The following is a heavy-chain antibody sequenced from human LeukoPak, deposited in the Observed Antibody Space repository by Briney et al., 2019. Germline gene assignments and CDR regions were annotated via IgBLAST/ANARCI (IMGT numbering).Heavy chain of an antibody. J-gene: IGHJ4*02. CDR2: IRFDGSDK. V-gene: IGHV3-30*02. CDR1: GFNLRNYG. D-gene: IGHD3-10*01. CDR3: AKNKETMFRGLLEYYFDS. Sequence: GGSLRLSRAASGFNLRNYGVHGVPQAPGKGLEWVAFIRFDGSDKYYADSVEGRFPNHRDNSKNTLNMHMNSLRPEDTAVYYCAKNKETMFRGLLEYYFDSWGQGTLVTVSS.